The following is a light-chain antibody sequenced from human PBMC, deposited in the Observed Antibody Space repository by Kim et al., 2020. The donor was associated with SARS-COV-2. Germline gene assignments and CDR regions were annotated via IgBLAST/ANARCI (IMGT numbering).Light chain of an antibody. Sequence: VSPGQTASITCSGDTLGDKYAFWYQQKPGQSPVLVIYQDTKRPSGIPERFSGSNSGNTATLTISGTLPMDEADYYCQAWDSSTVVFGGGTQLTVL. CDR2: QDT. CDR1: TLGDKY. V-gene: IGLV3-1*01. CDR3: QAWDSSTVV. J-gene: IGLJ2*01.